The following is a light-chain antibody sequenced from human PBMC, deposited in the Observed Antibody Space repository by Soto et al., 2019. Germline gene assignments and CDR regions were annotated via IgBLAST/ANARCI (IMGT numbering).Light chain of an antibody. CDR2: AAS. CDR1: QSISSY. CDR3: QQSDSTPYT. Sequence: DIQMTQSPSSLSASVGDRVTITCRASQSISSYLNWYQQKPGKAPKLLIYAASSLQSGVPSRFGGSGSGTDFTLTIISLQPEDFATYYCQQSDSTPYTFGQGTKLEIK. J-gene: IGKJ2*01. V-gene: IGKV1-39*01.